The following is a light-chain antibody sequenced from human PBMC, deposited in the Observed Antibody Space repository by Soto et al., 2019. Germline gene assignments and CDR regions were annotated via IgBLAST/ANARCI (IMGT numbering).Light chain of an antibody. V-gene: IGKV3-11*01. Sequence: EIVLSQSPVTLSVSPGERVTLSCRASQRLSSNLAWYQQRPGQAPRLLIYGASIRATDIPARFSGSGSGTDFTLTISSLEPEDFAVYYCQQRSNWPITFGQGTRLEIK. CDR3: QQRSNWPIT. J-gene: IGKJ5*01. CDR2: GAS. CDR1: QRLSSN.